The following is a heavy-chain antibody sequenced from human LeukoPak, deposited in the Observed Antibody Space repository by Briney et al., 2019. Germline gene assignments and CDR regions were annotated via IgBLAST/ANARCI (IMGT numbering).Heavy chain of an antibody. Sequence: PGGSLRLSCAASGFTFNSFFLNWVRLTPGRELEWVACISQDGSETFYMDSVRGRFTISRDNTKNSLYLQMDSLRAKDTAVYFCVRDLGHSRHYFEYWGQGALVTVSS. V-gene: IGHV3-7*01. CDR3: VRDLGHSRHYFEY. D-gene: IGHD7-27*01. CDR2: ISQDGSET. J-gene: IGHJ4*02. CDR1: GFTFNSFF.